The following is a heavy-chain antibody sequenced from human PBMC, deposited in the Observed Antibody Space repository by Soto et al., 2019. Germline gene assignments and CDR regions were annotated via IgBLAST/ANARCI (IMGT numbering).Heavy chain of an antibody. V-gene: IGHV4-39*01. J-gene: IGHJ4*02. D-gene: IGHD2-2*01. CDR3: ARQQVARDIGVVPPAMEELDY. CDR2: IYYSGST. Sequence: QLQLQESGPGLVKPSETLSLTCTVSDGSISSSSYYWGWIRQPPGKGLEWIGRIYYSGSTYYNPSLKSRVAISVDTSKNQFSLKLSSVTAADTAVYYCARQQVARDIGVVPPAMEELDYWGQGTLVTVSS. CDR1: DGSISSSSYY.